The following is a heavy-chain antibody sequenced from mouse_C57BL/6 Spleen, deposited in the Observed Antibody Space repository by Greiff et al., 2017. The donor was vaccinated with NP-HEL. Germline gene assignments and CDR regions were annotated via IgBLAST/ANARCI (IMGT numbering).Heavy chain of an antibody. CDR2: IYPSDSET. J-gene: IGHJ3*01. Sequence: VQLQQSGAELVRPGSSVKLSCKASGYTFTSYWMDWVKQRPGQGLEWIGNIYPSDSETHYNQKFKDKATLTVDKSSSTAYMQLSSLTSEDSAVYYCARSGYSAWFAYWGQGTLVTVSA. V-gene: IGHV1-61*01. D-gene: IGHD3-1*01. CDR1: GYTFTSYW. CDR3: ARSGYSAWFAY.